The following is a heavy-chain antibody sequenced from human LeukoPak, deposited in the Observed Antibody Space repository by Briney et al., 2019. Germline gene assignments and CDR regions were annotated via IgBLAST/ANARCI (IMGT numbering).Heavy chain of an antibody. CDR3: AKPPDSRVWGRYRYPPDS. J-gene: IGHJ4*02. Sequence: GGSLRLSCAASGFTFSSYAMSWVRHTPGKGLEWVSGISCSGTSTYYADSVKGRFTISRDNSKNTLYLQMNSMRAEDTAVYYCAKPPDSRVWGRYRYPPDSWGQGTLVTVSS. D-gene: IGHD3-16*02. V-gene: IGHV3-23*01. CDR1: GFTFSSYA. CDR2: ISCSGTST.